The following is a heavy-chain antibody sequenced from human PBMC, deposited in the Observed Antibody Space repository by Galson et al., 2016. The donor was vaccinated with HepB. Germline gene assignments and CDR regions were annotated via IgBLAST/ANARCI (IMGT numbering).Heavy chain of an antibody. J-gene: IGHJ4*02. V-gene: IGHV3-23*03. D-gene: IGHD4-23*01. Sequence: SLRLSCAASGFSFSTCAMNWVRQAPGKGLECVSVLYGGGGTYHTDSVKGRFSVSRDNSKNIVYLQMNSLRADDTAVYYCVGYGGNSVWGQGTLVTVSS. CDR1: GFSFSTCA. CDR3: VGYGGNSV. CDR2: LYGGGGT.